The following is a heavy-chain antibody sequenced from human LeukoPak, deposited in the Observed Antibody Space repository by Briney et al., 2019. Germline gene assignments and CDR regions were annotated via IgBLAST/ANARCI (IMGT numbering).Heavy chain of an antibody. CDR1: GFTFSSYS. Sequence: GGSLRLSCAASGFTFSSYSMNWVRQAPGKGLEWVSSISSSSSYIYYADSVKGRFTISRDNAKNSLYLQMNSLRAEDTAVYYCARARIAVVYYYGMDVWGQGTTVTVSS. CDR2: ISSSSSYI. J-gene: IGHJ6*02. CDR3: ARARIAVVYYYGMDV. V-gene: IGHV3-21*01. D-gene: IGHD6-19*01.